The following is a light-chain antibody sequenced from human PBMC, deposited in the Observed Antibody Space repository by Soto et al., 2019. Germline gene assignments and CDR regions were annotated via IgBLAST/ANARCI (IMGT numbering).Light chain of an antibody. CDR1: QSLVYSDGNTY. V-gene: IGKV2-30*01. J-gene: IGKJ1*01. CDR2: QVS. CDR3: MQDIYWPST. Sequence: DVVMTQSPLSLPVTLGQPASISCRSSQSLVYSDGNTYLHWFQQRPGQSPRRLIYQVSNRDSGVPDRFSGRGSGTDFTLKISRVEADDVGVYYCMQDIYWPSTFGQGTKVEIK.